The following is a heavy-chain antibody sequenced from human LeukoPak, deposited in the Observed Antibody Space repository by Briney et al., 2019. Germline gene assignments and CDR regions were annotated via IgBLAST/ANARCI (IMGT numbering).Heavy chain of an antibody. J-gene: IGHJ4*02. V-gene: IGHV4-59*01. CDR2: IYYSGST. D-gene: IGHD6-19*01. Sequence: PSETLSLTCTVSGGSTSSYYWSWIRQPPGKGLEWIGYIYYSGSTNYNPSLKSRVTISVDTSKNQFSLKLSSVTAADTAVYYCAKDARFEGQQWLVQGYYFDYWGQGTLVTVSS. CDR1: GGSTSSYY. CDR3: AKDARFEGQQWLVQGYYFDY.